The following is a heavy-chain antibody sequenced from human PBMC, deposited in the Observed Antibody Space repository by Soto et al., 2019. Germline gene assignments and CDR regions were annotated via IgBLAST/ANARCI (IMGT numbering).Heavy chain of an antibody. CDR2: ISDSGGST. CDR3: AKRPGDGYNYPYY. D-gene: IGHD5-12*01. Sequence: WGSLILSCATSGFTFSYYAMSWVRQAPGKGLEWVSSISDSGGSTYYAAAVKGRFTISGDNSKDTLFLQINRLRVEDTAVYYCAKRPGDGYNYPYYWGQGTLVTVS. J-gene: IGHJ4*02. V-gene: IGHV3-23*01. CDR1: GFTFSYYA.